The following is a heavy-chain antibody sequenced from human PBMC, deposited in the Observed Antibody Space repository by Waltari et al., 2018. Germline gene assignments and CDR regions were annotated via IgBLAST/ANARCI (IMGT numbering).Heavy chain of an antibody. CDR1: GFTFSSYA. J-gene: IGHJ4*02. V-gene: IGHV3-23*03. CDR2: ISRGGST. D-gene: IGHD3-3*01. CDR3: ARSRSHAGPSRGAPRDLWYFDY. Sequence: EVQLLESGGGLVQPGGSLRLSCAASGFTFSSYAMSWVRQAPGKGLEWVPVISRGGSTYSADSVKGRFTSSRDNSKNTLYLQMNSLRAEDTAVYDWARSRSHAGPSRGAPRDLWYFDYWGQGTLVTVSS.